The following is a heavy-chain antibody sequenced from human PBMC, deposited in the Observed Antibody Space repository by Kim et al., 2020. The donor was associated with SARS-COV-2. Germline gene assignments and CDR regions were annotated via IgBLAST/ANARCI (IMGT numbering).Heavy chain of an antibody. CDR2: ISSNGGST. J-gene: IGHJ4*02. CDR3: ARGWLGGLLDPFNY. V-gene: IGHV3-64*01. Sequence: GGSLRLSCAASGFTFSSFAMHWVRQAPGKGLEYVSAISSNGGSTYYANSVKGRFTISRDNSKNTLYLQMGSLRAEDMAVYYCARGWLGGLLDPFNYWVQG. D-gene: IGHD3-10*01. CDR1: GFTFSSFA.